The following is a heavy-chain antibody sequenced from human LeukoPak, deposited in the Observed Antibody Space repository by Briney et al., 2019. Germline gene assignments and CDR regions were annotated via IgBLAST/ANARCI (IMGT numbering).Heavy chain of an antibody. D-gene: IGHD2-15*01. CDR3: ARGGPFDY. CDR2: ISGSGNYT. Sequence: PGGSLRLSCEASGFTFNNYYINWIRQTPGKGLQWISYISGSGNYTKYADLVKGRFIISRDNDKKSLYLQMNNVAVEDTGVYYCARGGPFDYWGQGVLVTVSS. CDR1: GFTFNNYY. J-gene: IGHJ4*02. V-gene: IGHV3-11*06.